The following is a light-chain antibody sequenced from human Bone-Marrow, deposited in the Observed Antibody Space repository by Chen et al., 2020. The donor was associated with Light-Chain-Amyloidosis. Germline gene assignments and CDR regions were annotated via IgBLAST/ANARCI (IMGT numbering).Light chain of an antibody. CDR2: GES. Sequence: EIVMTQSPATLSVSPGERATLSCRASQSVSSNLAWYQQKPGQAPRLLINGESTRATGIPARFSGSGFGTEFTLTISSLQSEDFAVYYCQHYNNWPLAFGQGTRVEIK. CDR3: QHYNNWPLA. J-gene: IGKJ1*01. V-gene: IGKV3-15*01. CDR1: QSVSSN.